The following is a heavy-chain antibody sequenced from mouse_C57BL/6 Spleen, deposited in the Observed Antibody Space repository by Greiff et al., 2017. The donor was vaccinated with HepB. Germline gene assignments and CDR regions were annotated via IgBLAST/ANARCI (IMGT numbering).Heavy chain of an antibody. CDR1: GYTFTSYW. V-gene: IGHV1-64*01. D-gene: IGHD1-1*01. CDR3: ARKFITTVVDY. Sequence: QVQLQQSGAELVKPGASVKLSCKASGYTFTSYWMHWVKQRPGQGLEWIGMIHPNSGSTNYNEKFKSKATLTVDKSSSTAYMQLSSLTSEDSAVYYCARKFITTVVDYWGQGTTLTVSS. J-gene: IGHJ2*01. CDR2: IHPNSGST.